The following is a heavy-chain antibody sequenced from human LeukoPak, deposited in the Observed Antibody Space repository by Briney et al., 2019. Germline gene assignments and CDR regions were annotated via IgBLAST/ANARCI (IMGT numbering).Heavy chain of an antibody. CDR2: ISSSGSTI. J-gene: IGHJ4*02. V-gene: IGHV3-48*03. Sequence: GGSLRLSCAASGFTFSSYEMNWVRQAPGKGLEWVSYISSSGSTIYYADSVKGRFTISRDNSKNTLYLQMSSLRAEDTAVYYCAKDVTTVVTYSYFDYWGQGTLVTVSS. CDR3: AKDVTTVVTYSYFDY. CDR1: GFTFSSYE. D-gene: IGHD4-23*01.